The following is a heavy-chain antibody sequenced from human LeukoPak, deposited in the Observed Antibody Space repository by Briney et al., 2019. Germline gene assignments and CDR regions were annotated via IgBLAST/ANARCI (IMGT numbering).Heavy chain of an antibody. Sequence: TPSETLSLTCTVSGGSISSSSYYWGWIRQPPGKGLEWIGSIYYSGSTYYNPSLKSRVTISVDTSKNQFSLKLSSVTAADTAVYYCARDYGSGSAFDYWGQGTLVTVSS. V-gene: IGHV4-39*02. CDR3: ARDYGSGSAFDY. CDR1: GGSISSSSYY. CDR2: IYYSGST. D-gene: IGHD3-10*01. J-gene: IGHJ4*02.